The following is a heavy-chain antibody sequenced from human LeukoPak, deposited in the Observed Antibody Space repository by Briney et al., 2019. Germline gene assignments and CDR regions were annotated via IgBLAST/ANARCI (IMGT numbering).Heavy chain of an antibody. V-gene: IGHV1-69*04. D-gene: IGHD5-12*01. CDR2: IIPILGIA. Sequence: SVKVSCKASGGTFSSYAISWVRQAPGQGLEWMGRIIPILGIASYAQKFQGRVTITADKSTSTAYMELSSLRSEDTAVYYCANIVATPGPDYWGQGTLVTVSS. CDR3: ANIVATPGPDY. J-gene: IGHJ4*02. CDR1: GGTFSSYA.